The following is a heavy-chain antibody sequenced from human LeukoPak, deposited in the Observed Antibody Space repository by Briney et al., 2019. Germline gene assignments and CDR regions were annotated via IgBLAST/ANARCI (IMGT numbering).Heavy chain of an antibody. CDR3: VKDRPCDTCMPMDA. V-gene: IGHV3-23*01. J-gene: IGHJ6*02. CDR1: GFTFSSYA. CDR2: LGRSSKK. D-gene: IGHD2-2*01. Sequence: GGSLRLSCAASGFTFSSYAMSWVRQAPGKGLEWVSGLGRSSKKCYADSVKGRFSISRDNSKDTVYLQMNSLRDEDTAIYYCVKDRPCDTCMPMDAWGQGTTVTV.